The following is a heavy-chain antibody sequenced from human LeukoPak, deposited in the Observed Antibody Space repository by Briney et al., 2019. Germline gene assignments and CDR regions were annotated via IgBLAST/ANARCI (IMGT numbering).Heavy chain of an antibody. V-gene: IGHV4-34*01. Sequence: ESSETLSLTCAVYGGSFSGYYWSWIRQPPGKGLEWIGEINHSGSTNYNPSLKSRVTISVDTSKNQFSLKLSSVTAADTAVYYCARDVYCSGGSCYYYGMDVWGQGTTVTVSS. CDR1: GGSFSGYY. CDR3: ARDVYCSGGSCYYYGMDV. D-gene: IGHD2-15*01. J-gene: IGHJ6*02. CDR2: INHSGST.